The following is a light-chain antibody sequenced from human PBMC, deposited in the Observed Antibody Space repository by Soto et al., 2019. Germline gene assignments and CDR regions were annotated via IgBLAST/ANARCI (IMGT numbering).Light chain of an antibody. CDR3: SSYTSTTPLV. V-gene: IGLV2-14*01. Sequence: QSALTHPASVSGSPGQSITISCTGTSSDVVAYNYVSWYQQHPGKAPKLMIYEVSDQPSGISNRFSGYKSGNTASLTISGLQSEDEADYYCSSYTSTTPLVFGTGTRVTV. J-gene: IGLJ1*01. CDR2: EVS. CDR1: SSDVVAYNY.